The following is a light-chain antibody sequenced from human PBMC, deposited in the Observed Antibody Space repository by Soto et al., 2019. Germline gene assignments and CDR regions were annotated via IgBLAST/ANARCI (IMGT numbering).Light chain of an antibody. CDR1: QNVSFY. Sequence: EIVLTQSPATLSLSPGERATVSCRASQNVSFYLAWYQQKPGQAPRLLIYDASNRATGIPTRFSGSGSGTDFTLTISSLEPEDFAVYYCQQRTDWRLTFGGGTKVEVK. V-gene: IGKV3-11*01. CDR3: QQRTDWRLT. J-gene: IGKJ4*01. CDR2: DAS.